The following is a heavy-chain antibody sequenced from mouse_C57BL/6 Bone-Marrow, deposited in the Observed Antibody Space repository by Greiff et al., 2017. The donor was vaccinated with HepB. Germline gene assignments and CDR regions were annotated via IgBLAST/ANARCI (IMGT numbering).Heavy chain of an antibody. Sequence: VQLQQPGAELVKPGASVKLSCKASGYTFTSYWMQWVKQRPGQGLEWIGEIDPSDSYTNYNQKFKGKATLTVDTSSSTAYMQLSSLTSEDSAVYYCARRRDYDGVDYWGQGTTLTVSS. D-gene: IGHD2-4*01. CDR2: IDPSDSYT. V-gene: IGHV1-50*01. J-gene: IGHJ2*01. CDR1: GYTFTSYW. CDR3: ARRRDYDGVDY.